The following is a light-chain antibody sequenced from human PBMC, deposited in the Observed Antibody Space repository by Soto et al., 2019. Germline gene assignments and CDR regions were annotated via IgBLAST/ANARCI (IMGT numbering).Light chain of an antibody. Sequence: QSVLTQPPSASGAPGQRVTISCSGSSSNIGSNTVNWYQQLPGTAPKLLIYNNNLPPSGVPDRFSGSKSGTSASVAISGLQSEDEADYYCAAWDDSLTGVVFGGGTKLTVL. J-gene: IGLJ2*01. V-gene: IGLV1-44*01. CDR3: AAWDDSLTGVV. CDR1: SSNIGSNT. CDR2: NNN.